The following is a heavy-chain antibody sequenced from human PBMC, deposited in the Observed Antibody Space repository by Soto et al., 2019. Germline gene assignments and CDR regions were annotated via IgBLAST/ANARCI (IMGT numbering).Heavy chain of an antibody. CDR3: ARAPYFYDILTGYYIFWFDP. CDR1: GGSFSGYY. CDR2: INHSGST. J-gene: IGHJ5*02. V-gene: IGHV4-34*01. D-gene: IGHD3-9*01. Sequence: SETLSLTCAVYGGSFSGYYWSWIRQPPGKGLEWIGEINHSGSTNYNPSLKSRVTISVDTSKNKFSLKLSSVTAADTTVYYCARAPYFYDILTGYYIFWFDPCGQGTLGTVSS.